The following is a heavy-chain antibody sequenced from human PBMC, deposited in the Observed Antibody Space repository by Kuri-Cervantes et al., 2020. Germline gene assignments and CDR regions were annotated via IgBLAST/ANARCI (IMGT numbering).Heavy chain of an antibody. J-gene: IGHJ6*03. Sequence: GGSLRLSCAASGFTFSSYGMHWVRQAPGKGLEWVAIISYDETYKYYADSVKGRFTISRDNSKNTLYLQMNSLRAEDTAVYHCARPQGGIAASSRYYYYYMDVWGKGTTVTVSS. D-gene: IGHD6-13*01. V-gene: IGHV3-30*03. CDR2: ISYDETYK. CDR3: ARPQGGIAASSRYYYYYMDV. CDR1: GFTFSSYG.